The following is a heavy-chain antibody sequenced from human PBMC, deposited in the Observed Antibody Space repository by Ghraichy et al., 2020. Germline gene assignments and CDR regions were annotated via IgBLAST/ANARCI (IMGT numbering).Heavy chain of an antibody. J-gene: IGHJ4*02. CDR3: VKEGGWNQLWFPNYFDD. V-gene: IGHV3-23*01. D-gene: IGHD5-18*01. CDR1: GFTFSGYA. CDR2: ITGNSVTT. Sequence: LSLTCAASGFTFSGYAMSWVRQAPGKGLEWVSVITGNSVTTSYADSVKGRFTISRDNSRDTLYLQMNSLRAEDTALYYCVKEGGWNQLWFPNYFDDWGQGTLITVSS.